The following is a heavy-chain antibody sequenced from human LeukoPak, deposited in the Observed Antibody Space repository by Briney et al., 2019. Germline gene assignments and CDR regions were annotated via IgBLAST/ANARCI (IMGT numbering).Heavy chain of an antibody. D-gene: IGHD2-2*01. CDR1: GFTFDAYS. CDR3: TKDLGHSNSPLDP. J-gene: IGHJ5*02. V-gene: IGHV3-43*02. CDR2: ISGDGDRT. Sequence: GGSLRLSCAVSGFTFDAYSMYWVRHAPGKGLEWVSLISGDGDRTYYAASVKGRFTISRDNSRNSLYLQMNSLRSEDTALYFCTKDLGHSNSPLDPWGLGTLVTVSS.